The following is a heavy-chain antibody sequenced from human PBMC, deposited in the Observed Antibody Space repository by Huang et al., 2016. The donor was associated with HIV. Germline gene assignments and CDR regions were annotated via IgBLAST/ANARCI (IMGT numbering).Heavy chain of an antibody. D-gene: IGHD3-22*01. CDR1: GFSISSYW. CDR2: IKSDGSST. V-gene: IGHV3-74*01. CDR3: ARDPRIQSWLNFFDY. J-gene: IGHJ4*02. Sequence: EVQLVESGGGLVQPGGSLRLSCAASGFSISSYWMPWVRQAPGKGLVWVSRIKSDGSSTSYADSVKGRFTISRDNAKNTLYLQMNSLRAEDTAVYYCARDPRIQSWLNFFDYWGQGTLVSVSS.